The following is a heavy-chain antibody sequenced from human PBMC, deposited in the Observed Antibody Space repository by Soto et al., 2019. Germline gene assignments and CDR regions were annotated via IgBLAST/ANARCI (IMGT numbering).Heavy chain of an antibody. D-gene: IGHD6-19*01. CDR3: ARDQPEYTVAGTNYYYYYMDV. V-gene: IGHV3-11*01. Sequence: GGSLRLSCAASGFTFSDYYMSWIRQAPGKGLEWVSYISSSGSTIYYADSVKGRFTISRDNAKNSLYLQMNSLRAEDTAVYYCARDQPEYTVAGTNYYYYYMDVWGKGTTVTVSS. CDR2: ISSSGSTI. CDR1: GFTFSDYY. J-gene: IGHJ6*03.